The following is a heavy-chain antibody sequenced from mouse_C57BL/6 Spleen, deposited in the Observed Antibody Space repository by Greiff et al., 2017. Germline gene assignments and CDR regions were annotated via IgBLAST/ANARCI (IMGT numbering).Heavy chain of an antibody. CDR2: IRSKSSNYAT. D-gene: IGHD1-1*01. CDR1: GFTFNTYA. Sequence: EVMLVESGGGLVQPKGSLKLSCAASGFTFNTYAMHWVRPAPGKGLEWVARIRSKSSNYATYYADSVKDRFTISRDDSQSMLYLQMNNLKTEDTAMYYWVRDRGYGSSYGYFDYWGQGTTLTVSS. CDR3: VRDRGYGSSYGYFDY. J-gene: IGHJ2*01. V-gene: IGHV10-3*01.